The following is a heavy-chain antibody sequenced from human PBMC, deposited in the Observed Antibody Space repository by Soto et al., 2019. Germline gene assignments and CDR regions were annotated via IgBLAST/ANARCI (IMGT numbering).Heavy chain of an antibody. CDR2: INPNSGGT. V-gene: IGHV1-2*04. CDR1: GYTFTGYY. D-gene: IGHD2-2*01. Sequence: QVQLVQSGAEVKKPGASVKVSCKASGYTFTGYYMHWVRQAPGQGLEWMGWINPNSGGTNYAQKFQGWVTMTRDTSISTAYMELSRLRSDDTAVYYCARAGCSSTRCYADWFDPWGQGTLVTVSS. CDR3: ARAGCSSTRCYADWFDP. J-gene: IGHJ5*02.